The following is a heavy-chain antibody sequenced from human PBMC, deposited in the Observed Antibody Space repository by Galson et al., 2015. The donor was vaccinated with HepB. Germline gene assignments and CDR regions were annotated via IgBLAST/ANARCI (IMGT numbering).Heavy chain of an antibody. CDR1: GFTVSSDY. CDR3: ARATSGRFSFGNAFDA. CDR2: IYSGGST. J-gene: IGHJ3*01. V-gene: IGHV3-66*01. Sequence: SLRLSCAASGFTVSSDYMTWVRQAPGKGLEWVSIIYSGGSTHYADSVKGRFSVSRDNSRNMVYLQMNSLGAEDTALYYCARATSGRFSFGNAFDAWGQGTMVTVSS. D-gene: IGHD2-15*01.